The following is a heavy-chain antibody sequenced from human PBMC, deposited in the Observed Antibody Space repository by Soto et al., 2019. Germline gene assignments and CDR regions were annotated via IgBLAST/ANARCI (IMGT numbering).Heavy chain of an antibody. Sequence: QVQLVQSGAEVKKPGASVKVSCKASGYTFTSYSLHWVRQAPGQRLEWMGWINAGNGNTKYSQKFQGRVTITRDTSAITAYMELSSLRSEDTAVYYCARDPMRIAVAGVVWNKNAFDMWGQGTMVTVSS. J-gene: IGHJ3*02. CDR1: GYTFTSYS. CDR2: INAGNGNT. D-gene: IGHD6-19*01. V-gene: IGHV1-3*01. CDR3: ARDPMRIAVAGVVWNKNAFDM.